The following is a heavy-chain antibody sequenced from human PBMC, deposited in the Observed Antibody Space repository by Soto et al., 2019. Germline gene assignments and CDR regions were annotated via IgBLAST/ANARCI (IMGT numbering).Heavy chain of an antibody. Sequence: ASVKVSCKASGYTFTGYYMHWVRQAPGQGLEWMGWINPNSGGTNYAQKFQGRVTMTRDTSISTAYMELSRLRSDDTAVYYCARGLMGYYYGMDVWGQGTMVTVSS. V-gene: IGHV1-2*02. CDR2: INPNSGGT. D-gene: IGHD3-16*01. CDR1: GYTFTGYY. J-gene: IGHJ6*02. CDR3: ARGLMGYYYGMDV.